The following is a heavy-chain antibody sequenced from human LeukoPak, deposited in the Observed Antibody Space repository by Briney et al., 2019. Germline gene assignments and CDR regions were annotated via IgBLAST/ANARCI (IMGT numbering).Heavy chain of an antibody. J-gene: IGHJ4*02. Sequence: SESLSLTCTVSVGSISNYYWSWIRQPPGKGLEWIGYLYYSGSTNYNPSLKSRVTISGDTSKNQFSLKLTSVTAADTAVYYCARGLGSRYYFNSWGQGTLVTVSS. CDR1: VGSISNYY. D-gene: IGHD3-10*01. CDR2: LYYSGST. CDR3: ARGLGSRYYFNS. V-gene: IGHV4-59*01.